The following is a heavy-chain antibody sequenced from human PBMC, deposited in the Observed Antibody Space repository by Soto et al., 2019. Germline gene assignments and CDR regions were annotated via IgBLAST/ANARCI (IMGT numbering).Heavy chain of an antibody. V-gene: IGHV1-3*01. CDR2: INAGNGNT. CDR1: GYTFTSYA. Sequence: SSVNLSCKASGYTFTSYARHWVRQAPGQRLEWMGWINAGNGNTKYSQKFQGRVTITRDTSASTAYMELSSLRSEDTAVYYCGRGQDPYYFDYWGQGTLVTVSS. CDR3: GRGQDPYYFDY. J-gene: IGHJ4*02.